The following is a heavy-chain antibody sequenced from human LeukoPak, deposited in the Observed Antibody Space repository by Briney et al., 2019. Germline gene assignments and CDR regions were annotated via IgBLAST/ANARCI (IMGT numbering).Heavy chain of an antibody. D-gene: IGHD5-18*01. CDR1: GFTFSRNT. CDR2: ISSTGSTI. J-gene: IGHJ4*02. CDR3: ARDPGYDYGYDY. Sequence: GGSLRLSCAASGFTFSRNTMNWVRQAPGKGLEWVSYISSTGSTIYYSDSVKGRFTISRDNSKNTVYLQMNSLRAEDTAVYYCARDPGYDYGYDYWGQGTLVTVSS. V-gene: IGHV3-48*01.